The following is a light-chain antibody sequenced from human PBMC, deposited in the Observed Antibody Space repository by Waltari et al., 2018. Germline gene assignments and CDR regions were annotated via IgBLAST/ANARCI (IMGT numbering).Light chain of an antibody. Sequence: IVLTQSPVTLSLSPGERATVSCRASQSVDRELAWYQHKPGQAPRLLIYDASDRATGVPARFSGSGSGTDSSLTISSLEPEDLAVYYCLQRYSWPRNFGQGTKLEI. J-gene: IGKJ2*01. CDR2: DAS. CDR1: QSVDRE. CDR3: LQRYSWPRN. V-gene: IGKV3-11*01.